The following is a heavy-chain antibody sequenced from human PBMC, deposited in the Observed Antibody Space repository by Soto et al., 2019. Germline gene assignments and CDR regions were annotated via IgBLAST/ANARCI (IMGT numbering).Heavy chain of an antibody. D-gene: IGHD3-16*01. CDR2: IRSKIDGETT. CDR1: GFTFSGAW. V-gene: IGHV3-15*01. CDR3: ITQRTVLGEVLLA. Sequence: EVQLVESGGGLVKPGGSLRLSCTASGFTFSGAWMSWVRQAPGKGLEWVGRIRSKIDGETTDYVAPVKGRFTISRDDSKNMVYLEMNNLKAEDTAMYYCITQRTVLGEVLLAWGQGTLVTVSS. J-gene: IGHJ5*02.